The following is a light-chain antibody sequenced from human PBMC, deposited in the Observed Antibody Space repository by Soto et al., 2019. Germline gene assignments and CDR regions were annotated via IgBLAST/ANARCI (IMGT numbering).Light chain of an antibody. CDR2: DAS. CDR3: QQRNYWPRT. Sequence: EIVMTQSPATLSLSPGERATLSCRASQSVSSFLAWYQQRPGQTPRLLIYDASNRATGIPARFSGSGSGTDITLTISSLEPDDFAVYYCQQRNYWPRTFGQGTKVEMK. J-gene: IGKJ1*01. CDR1: QSVSSF. V-gene: IGKV3-11*01.